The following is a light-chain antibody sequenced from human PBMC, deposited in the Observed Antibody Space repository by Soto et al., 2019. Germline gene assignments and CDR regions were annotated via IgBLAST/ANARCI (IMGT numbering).Light chain of an antibody. CDR1: EYIGYF. V-gene: IGKV1-5*01. Sequence: DIQMTQTPSTLSASVGDRVTITCRATEYIGYFLAWYQQAPGQAPQLLISDASKLQSGVPSRFSGSGAGTEFTLTITSLQADDFATYYCQHYKSFPYTFGPGTKLDI. J-gene: IGKJ2*01. CDR3: QHYKSFPYT. CDR2: DAS.